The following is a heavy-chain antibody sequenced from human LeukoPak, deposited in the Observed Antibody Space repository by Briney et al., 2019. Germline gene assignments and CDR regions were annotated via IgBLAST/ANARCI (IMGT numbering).Heavy chain of an antibody. CDR1: GFTVSSNY. CDR2: VSSGGST. J-gene: IGHJ4*02. V-gene: IGHV3-53*01. CDR3: AISSGGPYYFDF. D-gene: IGHD2-15*01. Sequence: PGGSLRLSCAASGFTVSSNYMSWVRQAPGKGLEWVSVVSSGGSTYYADSVKGRFTLSRDNSKNTLYLQMNTLRADDTAVYYCAISSGGPYYFDFWGRGSLVTVSS.